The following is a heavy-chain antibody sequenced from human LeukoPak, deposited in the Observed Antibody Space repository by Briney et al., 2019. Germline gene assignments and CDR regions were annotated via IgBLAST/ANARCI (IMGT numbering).Heavy chain of an antibody. V-gene: IGHV1-2*02. J-gene: IGHJ4*02. D-gene: IGHD3-9*01. CDR1: GYTFTGYY. CDR2: INPNHGDT. CDR3: ARSPHILTGENFDY. Sequence: ASVKVSCMASGYTFTGYYMHWVRQAPGQGPEWMGWINPNHGDTNYAQKFQDRVSMTRDTSISTAYMHLSRLRSADTAVYYCARSPHILTGENFDYWGQGTLLTVSS.